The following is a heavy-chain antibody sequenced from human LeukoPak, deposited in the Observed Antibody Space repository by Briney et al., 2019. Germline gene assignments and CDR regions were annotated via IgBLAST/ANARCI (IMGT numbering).Heavy chain of an antibody. CDR3: ARDEPGFGELLVH. J-gene: IGHJ4*02. Sequence: HAGGSLRLSCAASGFTLSNYWMTWVRQAPGKGLEWVANIREDGGHISYGDSVKGRFTISRDNTKNLLYLQMNSLRVEDTAVYYCARDEPGFGELLVHWGEGSLVTVSS. V-gene: IGHV3-7*01. CDR1: GFTLSNYW. CDR2: IREDGGHI. D-gene: IGHD3-10*01.